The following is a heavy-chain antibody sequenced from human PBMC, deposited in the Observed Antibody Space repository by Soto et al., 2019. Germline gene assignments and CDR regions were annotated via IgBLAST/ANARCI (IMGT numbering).Heavy chain of an antibody. V-gene: IGHV1-2*04. CDR1: GYTFTGYY. D-gene: IGHD3-10*01. J-gene: IGHJ6*02. CDR3: ARLNYFASGSEYYHGMDV. CDR2: IHPDSGDT. Sequence: QVQLVQSGAEVKKPGASVKVSCKASGYTFTGYYMHWVRQAPGQGLEWMGWIHPDSGDTKYAQKLQGWVTMTRDTSINTAYMELSSLKSDDTAVYYCARLNYFASGSEYYHGMDVWGQGTTVTVSS.